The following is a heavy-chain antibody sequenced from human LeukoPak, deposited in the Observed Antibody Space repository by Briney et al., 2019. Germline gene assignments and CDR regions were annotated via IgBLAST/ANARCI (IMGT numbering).Heavy chain of an antibody. CDR2: INPNSGGT. CDR1: GYTFTSYG. D-gene: IGHD6-19*01. J-gene: IGHJ4*02. Sequence: ASVKVSCKASGYTFTSYGISWVRQAPGQGLEWMGWINPNSGGTNYAQKFQGRVTMTRDTSISTAYMELSRLRSDDTAVYYCARTQQWGEYFDYWGQGTLVTVSS. CDR3: ARTQQWGEYFDY. V-gene: IGHV1-2*02.